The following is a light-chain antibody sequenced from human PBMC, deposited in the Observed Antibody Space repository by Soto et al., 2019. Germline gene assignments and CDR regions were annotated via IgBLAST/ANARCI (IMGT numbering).Light chain of an antibody. CDR3: QQYGTLPPRYT. CDR2: GTS. CDR1: QRMSSNY. Sequence: PGERATLSCRASQRMSSNYLAWYQQKPGQSPRLLIYGTSSRATGIPDRFSGSGSGTDFTLTISGLEPEDSAVYYCQQYGTLPPRYTFGQGTKLDIK. J-gene: IGKJ2*01. V-gene: IGKV3-20*01.